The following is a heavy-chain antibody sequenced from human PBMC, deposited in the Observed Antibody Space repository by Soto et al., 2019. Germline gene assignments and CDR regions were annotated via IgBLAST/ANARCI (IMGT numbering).Heavy chain of an antibody. Sequence: EVQLLESGGGLVQPGGSLRLSCAASGFTFSSYAMSWVRQAPGKGLEWVSAISGSGGSTYYADSVKGRFTISRDNSKNTLYLQMNSLRAEDTAVYYCAKAPLPVTMVRGVITNFDYWGQGTLVTVSS. D-gene: IGHD3-10*01. CDR3: AKAPLPVTMVRGVITNFDY. V-gene: IGHV3-23*01. J-gene: IGHJ4*02. CDR2: ISGSGGST. CDR1: GFTFSSYA.